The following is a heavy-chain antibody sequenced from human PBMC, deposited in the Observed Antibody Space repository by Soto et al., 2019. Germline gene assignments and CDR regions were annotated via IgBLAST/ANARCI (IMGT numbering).Heavy chain of an antibody. D-gene: IGHD1-26*01. V-gene: IGHV3-30*18. CDR3: AKDWEAHY. CDR1: GFTFSSYG. CDR2: ISYDGSNK. J-gene: IGHJ4*02. Sequence: GGSLRLSCAASGFTFSSYGMHWVRQAPGKGLEWVAVISYDGSNKYYADSVKGRFTISRDNSKNTLYLQMNSLRAEDTAVYYCAKDWEAHYWGQGTLVTVSS.